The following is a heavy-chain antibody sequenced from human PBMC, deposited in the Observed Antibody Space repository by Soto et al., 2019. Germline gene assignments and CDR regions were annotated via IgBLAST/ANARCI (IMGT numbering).Heavy chain of an antibody. CDR1: GYSFKNYA. D-gene: IGHD3-3*01. CDR3: ARDDRSVSGVVTLDH. J-gene: IGHJ4*02. V-gene: IGHV1-3*01. CDR2: TNEGSGNT. Sequence: EASVKVSCKATGYSFKNYAVHWVRQAPGQRLEWMGFTNEGSGNTRFSQKFQGRISITRDTSASTVYLDLSSLTSEDTAIYYCARDDRSVSGVVTLDHWGPGTLVPVS.